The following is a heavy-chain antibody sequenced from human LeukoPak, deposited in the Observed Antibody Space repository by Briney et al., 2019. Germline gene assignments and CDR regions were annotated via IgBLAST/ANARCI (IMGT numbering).Heavy chain of an antibody. CDR1: GYTFTSYG. V-gene: IGHV1-18*01. D-gene: IGHD6-19*01. CDR2: ISAYNGNT. J-gene: IGHJ5*02. Sequence: EASVKVSCKASGYTFTSYGISWVRQAPGQGLEWMGWISAYNGNTNYAQKLQGRVTMTTDTSTSTAYMELRSLRSDDTAVYYCARVKRAVAGYWFDPWGQGTLVTVSS. CDR3: ARVKRAVAGYWFDP.